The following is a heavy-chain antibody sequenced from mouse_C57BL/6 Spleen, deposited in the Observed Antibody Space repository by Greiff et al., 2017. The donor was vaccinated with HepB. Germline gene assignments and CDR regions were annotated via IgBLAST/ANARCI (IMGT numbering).Heavy chain of an antibody. CDR1: GYTFTSYW. CDR2: IHPNSGST. D-gene: IGHD4-1*01. Sequence: QVQLQQPGAELVKPEASVKLSCKASGYTFTSYWMHWVKQRPGQGLEWIGMIHPNSGSTNYNEKFKSKATLTVDKSSSTAYMQLSSLTSEDSAVYYCARRDWDGYFDVWGTGTTVTVSS. CDR3: ARRDWDGYFDV. J-gene: IGHJ1*03. V-gene: IGHV1-64*01.